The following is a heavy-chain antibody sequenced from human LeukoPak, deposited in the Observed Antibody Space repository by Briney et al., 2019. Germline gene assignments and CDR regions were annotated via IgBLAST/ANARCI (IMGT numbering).Heavy chain of an antibody. Sequence: ASVKVSCKASGYIFTTYYMHWVRQAPGQGLEWMGIINPSVGSASYAQKFQGRVTITADESTSTAYMELSSLRSEDTAVYYCASDTMGAAIFDYWGQGTLVTVSS. CDR1: GYIFTTYY. J-gene: IGHJ4*02. V-gene: IGHV1-46*01. D-gene: IGHD1-26*01. CDR3: ASDTMGAAIFDY. CDR2: INPSVGSA.